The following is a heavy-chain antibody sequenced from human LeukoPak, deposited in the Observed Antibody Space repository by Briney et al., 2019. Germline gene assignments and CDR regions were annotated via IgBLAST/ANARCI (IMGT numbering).Heavy chain of an antibody. CDR3: ARENDSVWWSYRPSAPFDI. CDR2: ISSSGSSI. D-gene: IGHD3-16*02. V-gene: IGHV3-48*03. J-gene: IGHJ3*02. CDR1: GFTFGSYE. Sequence: GGSLRLSCEASGFTFGSYEMNWVCQAPGKGLEWVSYISSSGSSIYYADSVKGRFTISRDNTKNSLSLQMNSLRAGDSAVYYCARENDSVWWSYRPSAPFDIWVQGTTVTVSS.